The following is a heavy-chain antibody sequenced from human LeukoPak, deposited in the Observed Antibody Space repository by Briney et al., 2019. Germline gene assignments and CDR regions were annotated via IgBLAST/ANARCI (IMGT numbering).Heavy chain of an antibody. CDR3: ARAAPPDY. CDR2: IYSGGAT. V-gene: IGHV3-53*01. CDR1: GFTFDDYA. J-gene: IGHJ4*02. Sequence: GGSLRLSCAASGFTFDDYAMHWVRQAPGKGLEWVSVIYSGGATYYADSVRGRFTISRDNSKNTIYLQMNSLRADDTAVYYCARAAPPDYWGQGTLVTVSS.